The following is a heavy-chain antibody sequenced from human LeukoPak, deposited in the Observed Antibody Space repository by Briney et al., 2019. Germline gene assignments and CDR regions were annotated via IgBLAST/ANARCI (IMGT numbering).Heavy chain of an antibody. Sequence: ASVKVSCKASGYTFTSYYIHWVRQAPGQGLEWMGIINPSGGGTSYAQKFQGRVTMTTDTSTRTVYMELSSLRSEDTAIYYWARVRDGFSYANSDSCGQGALVTVSS. J-gene: IGHJ4*02. CDR2: INPSGGGT. V-gene: IGHV1-46*01. CDR3: ARVRDGFSYANSDS. CDR1: GYTFTSYY. D-gene: IGHD2-8*01.